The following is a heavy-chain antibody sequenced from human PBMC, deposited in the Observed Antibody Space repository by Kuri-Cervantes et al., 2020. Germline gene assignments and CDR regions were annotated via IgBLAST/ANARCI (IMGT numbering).Heavy chain of an antibody. D-gene: IGHD3-22*01. V-gene: IGHV3-74*01. J-gene: IGHJ3*02. CDR3: ARAGRISMIVVPITKPQRAFDI. CDR2: INSDGSST. CDR1: GFTFGSYW. Sequence: GGSLRLSCAASGFTFGSYWMHWVRQAPGKGLVRVSRINSDGSSTSYADSVKGRFTISRDNAKNTLYLQMNSLRAEDTAVYYCARAGRISMIVVPITKPQRAFDIWGQGTMVTVSS.